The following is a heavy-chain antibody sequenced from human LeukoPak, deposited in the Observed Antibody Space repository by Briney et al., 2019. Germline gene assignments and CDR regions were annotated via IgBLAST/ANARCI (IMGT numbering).Heavy chain of an antibody. V-gene: IGHV3-73*01. D-gene: IGHD6-19*01. CDR3: ARNYRGSPPDSSGWTIQYYYYYGMDV. Sequence: GGSLRLSCAASGFTFSGSTMHWVRQASGKGLEWVGHIKNKANSYATAYAASVKGRFTISRDDSKNTAYLQMNSLRAEDTAVYYCARNYRGSPPDSSGWTIQYYYYYGMDVWGQGTTVTVSS. CDR2: IKNKANSYAT. CDR1: GFTFSGST. J-gene: IGHJ6*02.